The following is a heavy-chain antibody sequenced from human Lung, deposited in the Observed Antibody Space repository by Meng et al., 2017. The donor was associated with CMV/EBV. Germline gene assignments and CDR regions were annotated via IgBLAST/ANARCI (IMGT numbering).Heavy chain of an antibody. CDR3: ARDRADLGYYYYAMDV. J-gene: IGHJ6*02. D-gene: IGHD3-10*01. CDR2: ISYSGST. V-gene: IGHV4-59*01. CDR1: GHPITTYY. Sequence: SXSLSLXCTVSGHPITTYYWSWIRQPPGKGLEWIGYISYSGSTNYSPSLRSRVSLSVDTSKNQFSLELSAVTAADTAIYYCARDRADLGYYYYAMDVWGQGXTVTVSS.